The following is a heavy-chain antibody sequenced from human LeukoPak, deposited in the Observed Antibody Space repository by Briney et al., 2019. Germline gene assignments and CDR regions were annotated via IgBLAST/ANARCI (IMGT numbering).Heavy chain of an antibody. J-gene: IGHJ4*02. CDR2: ISGSHRST. CDR3: AKGIQWELPLEY. V-gene: IGHV3-23*01. D-gene: IGHD1-26*01. Sequence: GGSLRLSCAASGFTFSSYAMTWVRQAPAKGLEWVSAISGSHRSTYYADSVKGRFTISRDNSKNTLYLQMNSLRAEDTAVYYCAKGIQWELPLEYWGQGTLVTVSS. CDR1: GFTFSSYA.